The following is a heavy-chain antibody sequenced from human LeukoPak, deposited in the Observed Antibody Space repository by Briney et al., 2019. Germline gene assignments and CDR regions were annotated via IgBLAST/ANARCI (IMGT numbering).Heavy chain of an antibody. CDR2: ISSRGDT. D-gene: IGHD4-17*01. CDR3: AREYGDFDY. CDR1: GGSITNYY. J-gene: IGHJ4*02. Sequence: SETLSLTCIVSGGSITNYYWSWIRQPAAKGLQWIGRISSRGDTNYNPSLQSRVIMSVDTSKNQFSLKLHSLTAADTAVYYCAREYGDFDYWGRGTLVTVSS. V-gene: IGHV4-4*07.